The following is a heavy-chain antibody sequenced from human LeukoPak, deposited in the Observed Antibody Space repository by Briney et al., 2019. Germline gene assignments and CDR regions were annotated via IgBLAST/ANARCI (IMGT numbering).Heavy chain of an antibody. CDR1: GFSFSSYW. CDR2: IKQDGSEK. D-gene: IGHD3-10*01. J-gene: IGHJ3*01. Sequence: GGSLRLSCEASGFSFSSYWMTWVRQAPGKGLEWVANIKQDGSEKYYVDSVKGRFTISRDNAKISVFLQMNSLRAEDTAVYYYAREDYYGSGNYVAWGGAFDVWGRGTTVTVSS. CDR3: AREDYYGSGNYVAWGGAFDV. V-gene: IGHV3-7*01.